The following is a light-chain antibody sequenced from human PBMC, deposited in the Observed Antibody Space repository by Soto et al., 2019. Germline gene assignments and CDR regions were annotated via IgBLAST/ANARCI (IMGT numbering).Light chain of an antibody. CDR2: EVS. J-gene: IGLJ1*01. Sequence: QSVLTQPASVSGSPGQSMTISWTRTGSDIGDYKYVSWYQQRPGKAPKLMIYEVSNRPSGVSNRLSGSKSGNTASLTISGLQADDEADYYCSSYRSTNTPYVFGTGTKVTVL. CDR1: GSDIGDYKY. V-gene: IGLV2-14*01. CDR3: SSYRSTNTPYV.